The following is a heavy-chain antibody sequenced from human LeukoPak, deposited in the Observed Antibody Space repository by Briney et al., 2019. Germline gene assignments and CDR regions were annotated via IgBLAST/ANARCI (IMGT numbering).Heavy chain of an antibody. CDR2: MNPNSGNT. CDR3: ARAHHITIFGVVIKGRYFQH. J-gene: IGHJ1*01. V-gene: IGHV1-8*02. Sequence: ASVKVSCKASGYTFTSYGINWVRQATGQGLEWMGWMNPNSGNTGYAQKFQGRVTMTRNTSISTAYMELSSLRSEDTAVYYCARAHHITIFGVVIKGRYFQHWGQGTLVTVSS. D-gene: IGHD3-3*01. CDR1: GYTFTSYG.